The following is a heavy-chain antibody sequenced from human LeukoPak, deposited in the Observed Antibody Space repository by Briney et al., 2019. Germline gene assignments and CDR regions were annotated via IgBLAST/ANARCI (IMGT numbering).Heavy chain of an antibody. D-gene: IGHD3-22*01. CDR3: ARQEYYDSSGSND. CDR2: INPNSGGT. V-gene: IGHV1-2*02. CDR1: GYTFTGYY. J-gene: IGHJ4*02. Sequence: GASVKVSCKASGYTFTGYYMHWVRQAPGQGLEWMGWINPNSGGTNYAQKFQGRVTMTRDTSISTAYMELSSLRSEDTAVYYCARQEYYDSSGSNDWGQGTLVTVSS.